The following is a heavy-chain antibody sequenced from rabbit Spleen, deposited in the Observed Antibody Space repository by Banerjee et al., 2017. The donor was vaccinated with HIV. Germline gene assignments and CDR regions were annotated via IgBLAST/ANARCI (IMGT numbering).Heavy chain of an antibody. V-gene: IGHV1S40*01. CDR1: GVSFSGDSY. D-gene: IGHD1-1*01. J-gene: IGHJ4*01. CDR3: TRDDGSGHYIDGYFNL. Sequence: QSLEESGGDLVKPGASLTLTCIASGVSFSGDSYMCWVRQAPGKGLEWIACIDTGSSGFTYFASWAKGRFTISKTSSTTVTLQMTSLTAADTATYFCTRDDGSGHYIDGYFNLWGPGTLVTVS. CDR2: IDTGSSGFT.